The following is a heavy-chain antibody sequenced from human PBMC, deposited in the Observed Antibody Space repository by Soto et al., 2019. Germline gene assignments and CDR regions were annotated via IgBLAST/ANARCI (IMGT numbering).Heavy chain of an antibody. Sequence: ASVKVSCKASGYTFTSYYMHWVRQAPGQGLEWMGIINPSGGSTSYAQKFQGRVTMTRDTSTSTVYMELSSLRSEDTAVYYCARGVVVVVAATENWFDPWGQGTLVTVSS. D-gene: IGHD2-15*01. CDR2: INPSGGST. CDR1: GYTFTSYY. V-gene: IGHV1-46*03. J-gene: IGHJ5*02. CDR3: ARGVVVVVAATENWFDP.